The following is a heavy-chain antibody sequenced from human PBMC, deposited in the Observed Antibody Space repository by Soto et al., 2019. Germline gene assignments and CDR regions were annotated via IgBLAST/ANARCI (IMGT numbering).Heavy chain of an antibody. Sequence: SETLSLTCAVYGGSFANYYWNWIRQPPGKGLEWIGEINYSGSTDYNPSLERRVTISVDTSKNQFSLNLSSVTAADTAIYYCARVGGYTSGWYLDYFDYWGQGTVVTVSS. D-gene: IGHD6-19*01. CDR3: ARVGGYTSGWYLDYFDY. CDR2: INYSGST. J-gene: IGHJ4*02. CDR1: GGSFANYY. V-gene: IGHV4-34*01.